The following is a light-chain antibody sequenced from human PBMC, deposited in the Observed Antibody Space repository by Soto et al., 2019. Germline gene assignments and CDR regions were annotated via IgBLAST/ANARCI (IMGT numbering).Light chain of an antibody. J-gene: IGKJ5*01. CDR1: QNINNN. CDR2: GAS. Sequence: EIVMTQSPFTLSVSPGERAPLSCSASQNINNNLAWYQQKPGQAPRLLIYGASTRATGISARFSGGGSGTEFTLSISSLQSEDFAVYYCQQYNNWPPSITFGQGTRLEIK. V-gene: IGKV3-15*01. CDR3: QQYNNWPPSIT.